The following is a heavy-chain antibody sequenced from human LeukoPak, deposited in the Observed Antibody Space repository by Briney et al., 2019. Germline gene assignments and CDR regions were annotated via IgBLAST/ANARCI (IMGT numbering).Heavy chain of an antibody. Sequence: SETLTLTCTVSGGSISSGSYYWSWLRPHPGKVLVSISYSYHSGSTYYNPPLKRRLTISVEMSKNQLSLKLSSVTAADTAVYYCARARDYYDSSGRRDAFYLWGQGTMVTVSS. CDR1: GGSISSGSYY. D-gene: IGHD3-22*01. CDR2: SYHSGST. V-gene: IGHV4-31*03. J-gene: IGHJ3*01. CDR3: ARARDYYDSSGRRDAFYL.